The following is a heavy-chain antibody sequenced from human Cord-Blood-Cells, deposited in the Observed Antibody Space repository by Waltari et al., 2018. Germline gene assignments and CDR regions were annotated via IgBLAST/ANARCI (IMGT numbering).Heavy chain of an antibody. J-gene: IGHJ4*02. V-gene: IGHV3-33*01. CDR1: GFTFSSYG. Sequence: QVQLVESGGGVVQPGRSLSLSCAASGFTFSSYGMHWVRQAPGKGLEWVAVIWYDGSKKYYADSVKGRFTISRDNSKNTLYLQMNSLRAEDTAVYYCARDRPSSSFDYWGQGTLVTVSS. CDR2: IWYDGSKK. CDR3: ARDRPSSSFDY. D-gene: IGHD6-6*01.